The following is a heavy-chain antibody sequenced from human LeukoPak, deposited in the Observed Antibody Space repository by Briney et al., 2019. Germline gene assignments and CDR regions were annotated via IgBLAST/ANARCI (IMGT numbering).Heavy chain of an antibody. D-gene: IGHD3-16*02. J-gene: IGHJ4*02. CDR1: GYSFTGDG. V-gene: IGHV1-18*01. Sequence: ASVKVSCKASGYSFTGDGISWVRQAPGQGLEWMGWIRSYNVYTYYAQKFQGRVTVTIDTSTSTAYMELRSLRSDDTAVYYCARDRNRSSYFDFWGQGTLVTVSS. CDR3: ARDRNRSSYFDF. CDR2: IRSYNVYT.